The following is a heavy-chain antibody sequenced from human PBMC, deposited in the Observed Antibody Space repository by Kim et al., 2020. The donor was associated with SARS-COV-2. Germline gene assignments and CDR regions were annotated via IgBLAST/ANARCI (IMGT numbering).Heavy chain of an antibody. J-gene: IGHJ4*02. Sequence: GGSLRLSCAASGFTFSSYAMSWVRQAPGKGLEWVSAISGGDGSTYYADSVKGRFTISRDNSKNTLYLQLNSLRADDTAVYYCAKHYYGSGSCTDYWGQGTLLTVSS. CDR2: ISGGDGST. CDR3: AKHYYGSGSCTDY. D-gene: IGHD3-10*01. V-gene: IGHV3-23*01. CDR1: GFTFSSYA.